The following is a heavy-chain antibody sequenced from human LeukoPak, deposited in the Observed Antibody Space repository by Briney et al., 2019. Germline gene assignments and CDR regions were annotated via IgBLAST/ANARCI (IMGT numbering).Heavy chain of an antibody. Sequence: SVKVSCTSSGGVLTGYAMNRVRQAPGQGLEWMGGIIPMYDSTNYAPNFQGRVTITADKSTSTAYMELSRLRSEDTAVYYCARESLEGDSSGYFGYWGQGTQVIVSS. CDR2: IIPMYDST. V-gene: IGHV1-69*06. D-gene: IGHD3-22*01. J-gene: IGHJ4*02. CDR3: ARESLEGDSSGYFGY. CDR1: GGVLTGYA.